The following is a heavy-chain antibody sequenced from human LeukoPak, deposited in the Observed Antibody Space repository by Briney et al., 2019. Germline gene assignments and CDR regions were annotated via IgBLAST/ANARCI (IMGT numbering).Heavy chain of an antibody. V-gene: IGHV3-21*01. CDR1: GFTFSSYS. CDR3: ARDDSSGYYFDY. J-gene: IGHJ4*02. CDR2: ISSSSSYI. D-gene: IGHD3-22*01. Sequence: GGSLRLSCAASGFTFSSYSMNWVRQAPGKGLEWVSSISSSSSYIYYADSVKGRFTISRDNAKNSLYLQMNSLRAEDTAVYYCARDDSSGYYFDYWGQRTLVTVSS.